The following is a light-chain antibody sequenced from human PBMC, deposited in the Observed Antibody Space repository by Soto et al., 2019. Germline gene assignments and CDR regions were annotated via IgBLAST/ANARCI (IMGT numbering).Light chain of an antibody. CDR2: DAS. CDR3: QQRSNWRWLT. V-gene: IGKV3-11*01. Sequence: EIVLTQSPATLSLSPGERATLSCRASQSVSSYLAWYQQKPGQSPRLLIYDASNRATGIPARFSGSGSGTDFTLTIISLEPEDFAVYYCQQRSNWRWLTFGGGTKVDIK. CDR1: QSVSSY. J-gene: IGKJ4*01.